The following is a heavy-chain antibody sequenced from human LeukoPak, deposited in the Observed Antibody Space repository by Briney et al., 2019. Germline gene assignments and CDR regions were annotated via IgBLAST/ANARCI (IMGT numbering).Heavy chain of an antibody. V-gene: IGHV4-38-2*02. CDR1: GDSISSGYY. J-gene: IGHJ5*02. D-gene: IGHD2-2*01. CDR3: AKGRHCSSASCDVFDP. Sequence: PSETLSLTCTVSGDSISSGYYWAWIRQPPGKGLEWIGSIYHGGNTYYNPSLERRVTISVDKSKSQFSVRLNSVTAADTAVYFCAKGRHCSSASCDVFDPWGQGTLVTVSS. CDR2: IYHGGNT.